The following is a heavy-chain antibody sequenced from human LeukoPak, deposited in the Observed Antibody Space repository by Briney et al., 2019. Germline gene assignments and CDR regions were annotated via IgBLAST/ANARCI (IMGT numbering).Heavy chain of an antibody. Sequence: PGGSLRLSCAASGFTFSNYWMNWVRQAPGKGLMWVARINNDGSSTSYADFVKGQFTISRDNTKNTLHLQMNSLRAEDTAVYFCQGGIAAAGSIDYWGPGTLVTVST. D-gene: IGHD6-13*01. CDR3: QGGIAAAGSIDY. V-gene: IGHV3-74*01. CDR2: INNDGSST. CDR1: GFTFSNYW. J-gene: IGHJ4*02.